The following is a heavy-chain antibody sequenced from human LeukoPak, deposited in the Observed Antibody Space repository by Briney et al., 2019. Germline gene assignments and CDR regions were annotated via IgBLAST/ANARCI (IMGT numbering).Heavy chain of an antibody. D-gene: IGHD1-26*01. CDR2: ISAYNSNK. CDR1: GYTFTSYG. V-gene: IGHV1-18*04. CDR3: VRHIKPAGPWDGMDV. Sequence: WASVKVSCKASGYTFTSYGISWVRQAPGQGLEWVAWISAYNSNKNSAEKFQGRVTMTIDTSTSTAHMELRSLKSDDTAVYYYVRHIKPAGPWDGMDVWGQGTTVIVSS. J-gene: IGHJ6*02.